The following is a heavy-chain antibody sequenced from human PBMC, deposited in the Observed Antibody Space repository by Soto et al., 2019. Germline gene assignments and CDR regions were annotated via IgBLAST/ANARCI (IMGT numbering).Heavy chain of an antibody. J-gene: IGHJ4*02. V-gene: IGHV3-23*01. CDR3: AKRRGAGGHFDY. Sequence: DVQLLESGGGLVQPEGSLRLSCAASEFTFSSYAMGCVRQGPGKGLEWVAVVSIGGSTHYADSVRGRFTISRDTSKNTLSLQMNSLSAEDTAVYFCAKRRGAGGHFDYWGQGALVTVSS. CDR2: VSIGGST. CDR1: EFTFSSYA. D-gene: IGHD2-15*01.